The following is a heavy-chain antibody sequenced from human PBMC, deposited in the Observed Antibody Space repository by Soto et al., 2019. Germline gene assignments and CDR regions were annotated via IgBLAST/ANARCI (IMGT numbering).Heavy chain of an antibody. CDR1: GFTFISYS. D-gene: IGHD2-2*01. V-gene: IGHV3-21*01. J-gene: IGHJ3*02. CDR3: ALGYCSSTSCELFDI. CDR2: ISSSSSYI. Sequence: PWGSLRLSCAASGFTFISYSISCVRHAPLKGLEWVSSISSSSSYIYYADSVKGRFTISRDNAKNSPYLQMNSLRAEDTAVYYCALGYCSSTSCELFDIWGQGTMVTVSS.